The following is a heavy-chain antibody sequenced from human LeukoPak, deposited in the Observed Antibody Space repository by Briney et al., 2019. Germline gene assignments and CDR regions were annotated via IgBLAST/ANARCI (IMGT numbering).Heavy chain of an antibody. J-gene: IGHJ4*02. CDR1: GFTFSDSF. D-gene: IGHD6-13*01. Sequence: GGSLRLSCAASGFTFSDSFMSWVRQAPGKGLEWVGRSRNKADSYTAEYAASVKGRFHISRDESKNSLYLQISSLETEDAAVYYCATSSWYRLAYWGQGSLVTVSS. V-gene: IGHV3-72*01. CDR2: SRNKADSYTA. CDR3: ATSSWYRLAY.